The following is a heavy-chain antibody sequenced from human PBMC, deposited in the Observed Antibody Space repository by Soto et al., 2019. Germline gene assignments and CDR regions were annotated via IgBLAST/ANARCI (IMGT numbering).Heavy chain of an antibody. D-gene: IGHD6-13*01. V-gene: IGHV5-51*01. CDR1: GYSFTSYW. CDR2: IYPGDSDT. CDR3: ARTAAAGKYYYGVDG. J-gene: IGHJ6*02. Sequence: GESLKISCKGSGYSFTSYWIGWVRQMPGKGLEWMGIIYPGDSDTRYSPSFQGQVTISADKSISTAYLQWSSLKASDTAMYYCARTAAAGKYYYGVDGWGQGTTVTFSS.